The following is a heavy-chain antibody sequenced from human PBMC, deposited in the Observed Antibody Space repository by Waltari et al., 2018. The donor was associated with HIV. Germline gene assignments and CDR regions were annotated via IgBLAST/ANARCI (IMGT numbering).Heavy chain of an antibody. CDR1: GDSVSSNSAA. J-gene: IGHJ5*02. Sequence: QVQLQQSGPGLVKPSQTLSLTCAISGDSVSSNSAAWNWIRQSPSRGLEWLGRTYYRSKWYNDYAVSVKSRITINPDTSKNQFSLQLNSVTPEDTAVYYCARMNCSSTSCYTLNWFDPWGQGTLVTVSS. V-gene: IGHV6-1*01. CDR2: TYYRSKWYN. CDR3: ARMNCSSTSCYTLNWFDP. D-gene: IGHD2-2*02.